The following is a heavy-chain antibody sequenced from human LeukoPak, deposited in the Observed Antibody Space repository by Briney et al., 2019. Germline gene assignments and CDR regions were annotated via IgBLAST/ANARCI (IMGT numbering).Heavy chain of an antibody. CDR1: GFTFSSYA. V-gene: IGHV3-30-3*01. D-gene: IGHD6-6*01. Sequence: GGSLRLSCAASGFTFSSYAMHWVRQAPGKGLEWVAVISYDGSNKYYADSVKGRFTISRDNSKNTLYLQMNSLRAEDTAVYYCARGSETSAEYFRHWGQGTLVTVSS. CDR2: ISYDGSNK. CDR3: ARGSETSAEYFRH. J-gene: IGHJ1*01.